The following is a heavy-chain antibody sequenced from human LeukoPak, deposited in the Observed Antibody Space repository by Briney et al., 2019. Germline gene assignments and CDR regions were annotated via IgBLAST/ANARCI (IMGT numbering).Heavy chain of an antibody. CDR1: GFTFSTYW. CDR3: ARNQRRLDY. J-gene: IGHJ4*02. D-gene: IGHD1-14*01. CDR2: IKQDGSEK. Sequence: PGGSLRLSCAASGFTFSTYWMSWVRQAPGKGLELVANIKQDGSEKYYVDSVKGRFTISRDNAKNSLHLQVNSLRAEDTAVYYCARNQRRLDYWGQGTLVTVSS. V-gene: IGHV3-7*01.